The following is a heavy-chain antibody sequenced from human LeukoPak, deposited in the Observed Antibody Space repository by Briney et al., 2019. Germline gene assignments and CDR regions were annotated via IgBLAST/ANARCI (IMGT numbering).Heavy chain of an antibody. J-gene: IGHJ4*02. CDR3: ARQAHSRKELLWFGELLPYFDY. CDR2: IYYIGST. D-gene: IGHD3-10*01. Sequence: PSEAQSLTCTVSGGSVSGSSYYWGWIRQPPGKGLEWIGSIYYIGSTYYNPSLKSRVTISVDTSKNQFSLKLGSVTAADTAVYYCARQAHSRKELLWFGELLPYFDYWGQGTLVAVSS. CDR1: GGSVSGSSYY. V-gene: IGHV4-39*01.